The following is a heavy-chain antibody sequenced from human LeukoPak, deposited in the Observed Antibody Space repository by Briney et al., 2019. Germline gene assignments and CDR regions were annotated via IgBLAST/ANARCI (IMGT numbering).Heavy chain of an antibody. J-gene: IGHJ6*02. D-gene: IGHD6-13*01. CDR3: AKSQIREQQLVRLYDYYYYYGMDV. CDR2: ISGSGGST. Sequence: PGGSLRLSCAASGFTFSSYAMSWVRQAPGKGLEWVSAISGSGGSTYYADSVKGRFTISRDNSKNTLYLQMNSLRAEDTAVYYCAKSQIREQQLVRLYDYYYYYGMDVWGQGTTVTVSS. V-gene: IGHV3-23*01. CDR1: GFTFSSYA.